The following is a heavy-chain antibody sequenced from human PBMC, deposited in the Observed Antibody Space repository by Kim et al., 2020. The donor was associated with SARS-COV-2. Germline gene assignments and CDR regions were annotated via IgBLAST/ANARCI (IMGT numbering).Heavy chain of an antibody. CDR3: ARRSSTRSVFDP. J-gene: IGHJ5*02. V-gene: IGHV4-34*01. CDR2: INHSGST. D-gene: IGHD2-2*01. CDR1: GGSFSGYY. Sequence: SETLSLTCAVYGGSFSGYYWSWIRQPPGKGLEWIGEINHSGSTNYNPSLKSRVTISVDTSKNQFSLKLSSVTAADTAVYYCARRSSTRSVFDPWGQGTLVTVSS.